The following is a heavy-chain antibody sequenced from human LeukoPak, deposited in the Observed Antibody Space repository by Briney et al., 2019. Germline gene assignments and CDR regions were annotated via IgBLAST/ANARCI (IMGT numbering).Heavy chain of an antibody. D-gene: IGHD4-23*01. Sequence: GGSLRPSCAASGFTFSAYWMSWVRQAPGKGLEWVANIKQDGSDKYYVDSVKGRFTISRDNAKNSLYLQMNSLRAEDTAVYYCARKTVVGSYFDYWAREPRSPSPQ. CDR2: IKQDGSDK. CDR1: GFTFSAYW. V-gene: IGHV3-7*03. J-gene: IGHJ4*02. CDR3: ARKTVVGSYFDY.